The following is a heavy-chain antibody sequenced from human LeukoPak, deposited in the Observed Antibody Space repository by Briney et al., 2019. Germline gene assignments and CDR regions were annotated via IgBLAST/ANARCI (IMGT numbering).Heavy chain of an antibody. CDR2: ISSSGSTI. V-gene: IGHV3-11*01. J-gene: IGHJ4*02. Sequence: GGSLRLSCAASGFTFSDYYMSWIRQAPGKGLEWVSYISSSGSTIYYADSVKGRFTISRDNAKNSLYLQMNSLRAEDTAVYYCAREVYDYVWGSFSRKYYFDYWGQGTLVTVSS. D-gene: IGHD3-16*01. CDR1: GFTFSDYY. CDR3: AREVYDYVWGSFSRKYYFDY.